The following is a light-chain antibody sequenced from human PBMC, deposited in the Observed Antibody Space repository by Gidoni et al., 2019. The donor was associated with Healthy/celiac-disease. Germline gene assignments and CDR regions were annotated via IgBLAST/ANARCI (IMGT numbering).Light chain of an antibody. CDR2: AAS. Sequence: DIQMTQSPSSLSASVEDRVTIPCRARQSISSYLNWYQQKPGKATKLLIYAASSLQSGVPSRFSGSGSGTEFTLTISSLQPEDFATYYCQQSYSTPRWTFGQGTKVEIK. J-gene: IGKJ1*01. CDR3: QQSYSTPRWT. V-gene: IGKV1-39*01. CDR1: QSISSY.